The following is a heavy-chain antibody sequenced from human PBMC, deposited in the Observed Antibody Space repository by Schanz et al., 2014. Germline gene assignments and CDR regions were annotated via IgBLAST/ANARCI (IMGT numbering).Heavy chain of an antibody. CDR2: INPSGGST. CDR1: GYTFTTYY. Sequence: QVQLLQSGAEVKKPGASMKVSCKASGYTFTTYYMLWVRQAPGQGLEWMGIINPSGGSTRYGQKCQGRITVTTDTSTSTVYLELSSLRSDDTAVYYCAGAFDSSGYYFDYWGQGTLVTVSS. V-gene: IGHV1-46*03. D-gene: IGHD3-22*01. J-gene: IGHJ4*02. CDR3: AGAFDSSGYYFDY.